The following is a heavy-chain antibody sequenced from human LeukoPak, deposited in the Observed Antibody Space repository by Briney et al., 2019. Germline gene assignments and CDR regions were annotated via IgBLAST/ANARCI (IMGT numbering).Heavy chain of an antibody. J-gene: IGHJ4*02. CDR3: ARDPRYCSGGSCYSVYFDY. D-gene: IGHD2-15*01. CDR1: GDSVSSNSAA. V-gene: IGHV6-1*01. Sequence: SQTLSLTCASSGDSVSSNSAAWDWIRQSPPRGLEWLGRTYYRSKWYNDYAVSVKSRITINPDTSKNQFSLQLNSVTPEDTAVYYCARDPRYCSGGSCYSVYFDYWGQGTLVTVSS. CDR2: TYYRSKWYN.